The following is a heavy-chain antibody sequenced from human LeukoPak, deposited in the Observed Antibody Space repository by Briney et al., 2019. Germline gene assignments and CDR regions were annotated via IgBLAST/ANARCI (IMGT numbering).Heavy chain of an antibody. CDR3: ARVWQWLGLDY. Sequence: PGGSLRLSCAASGFTFSSYGMHWVRQAPGKGLGWVAVIWYDGSNKYYADSVKGRFTISRDNSKNTLYLQMNSLRAEDTAVYYCARVWQWLGLDYWGQGTLVTVSS. CDR1: GFTFSSYG. J-gene: IGHJ4*02. D-gene: IGHD6-19*01. V-gene: IGHV3-33*01. CDR2: IWYDGSNK.